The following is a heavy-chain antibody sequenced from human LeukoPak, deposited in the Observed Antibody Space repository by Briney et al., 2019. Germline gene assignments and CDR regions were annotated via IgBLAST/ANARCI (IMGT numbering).Heavy chain of an antibody. CDR3: ARDLWGTSDYGNSSGDY. Sequence: GASVKVSCKASGYTFTDYYIHWVRQAPGQGLEWMGWINPNSGGRNFAQKFQGRVTMTRDTSISTAHMELSRLRSDDTAMYYCARDLWGTSDYGNSSGDYWGQGTLVTVSS. CDR2: INPNSGGR. J-gene: IGHJ4*02. CDR1: GYTFTDYY. D-gene: IGHD6-6*01. V-gene: IGHV1-2*02.